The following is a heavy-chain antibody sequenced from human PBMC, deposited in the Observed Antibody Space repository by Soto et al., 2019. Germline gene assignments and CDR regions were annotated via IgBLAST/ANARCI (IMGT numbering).Heavy chain of an antibody. CDR3: AKSKAYRYGIAAFDI. J-gene: IGHJ3*02. D-gene: IGHD5-18*01. CDR1: GFTFSSYA. V-gene: IGHV3-23*01. Sequence: GGSLRLSCAASGFTFSSYAMTRVRQAPWKGLEWVSAISGSGVSTYYADYVKGRFTISRDNSKNTLYLQMNSLRAEYTAVYYCAKSKAYRYGIAAFDIGGQGTMVTVSS. CDR2: ISGSGVST.